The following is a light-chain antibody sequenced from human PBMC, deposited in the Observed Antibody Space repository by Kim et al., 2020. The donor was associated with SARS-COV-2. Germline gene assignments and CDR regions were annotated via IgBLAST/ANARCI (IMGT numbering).Light chain of an antibody. V-gene: IGLV3-21*04. Sequence: PGKTARIPCGGNNIGSKGVHWYQQKPGQAPVLVIYYDSDRPSGIPERFSGSNSGNTATLTISRVEAGDEADYYCQVWDSSSDHPGVFGTGTKVTVL. CDR2: YDS. CDR3: QVWDSSSDHPGV. CDR1: NIGSKG. J-gene: IGLJ1*01.